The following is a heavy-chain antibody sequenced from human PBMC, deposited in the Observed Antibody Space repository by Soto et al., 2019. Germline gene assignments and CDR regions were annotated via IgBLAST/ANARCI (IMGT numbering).Heavy chain of an antibody. CDR1: GFTFSSYS. Sequence: GGSLRLSCAASGFTFSSYSMNWVRQAPGKGLEWVSSISSNSSYIYYADSVKGRFTISRDNAKNSLYLQMNSLRAEDTAVYYFARDLRDYYGMDVWGQGTTVTVSS. CDR2: ISSNSSYI. J-gene: IGHJ6*02. CDR3: ARDLRDYYGMDV. V-gene: IGHV3-21*01.